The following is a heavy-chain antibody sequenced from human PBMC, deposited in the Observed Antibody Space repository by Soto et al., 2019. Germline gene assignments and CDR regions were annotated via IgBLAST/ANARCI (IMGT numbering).Heavy chain of an antibody. CDR3: ARGDSSGQYYFDY. CDR2: IYSGGST. CDR1: GFTVSSNY. V-gene: IGHV3-66*03. Sequence: EVQLVESGGGLIQPGGSLRLSCAASGFTVSSNYMSWVRQAPGKGLEWVSVIYSGGSTYYADSVKGRFTISRNNSKNTLSLQMSSLRPDDTAVYYCARGDSSGQYYFDYWGQGTLVTVSS. D-gene: IGHD3-22*01. J-gene: IGHJ4*02.